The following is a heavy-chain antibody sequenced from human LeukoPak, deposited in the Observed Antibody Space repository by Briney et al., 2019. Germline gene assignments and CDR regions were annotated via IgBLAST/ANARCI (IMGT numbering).Heavy chain of an antibody. V-gene: IGHV1-24*01. CDR3: ATATLRVGEFHHGAFDI. D-gene: IGHD3-16*01. CDR1: GYTFTSFD. CDR2: FDPENGET. Sequence: ASVKVSCKASGYTFTSFDINWVRQAPGKGLEWMGGFDPENGETIYAQKFQGRVTMTEDTSTDTAYMELSSLRSEDTAVYYCATATLRVGEFHHGAFDIWGQGTMVTVSS. J-gene: IGHJ3*02.